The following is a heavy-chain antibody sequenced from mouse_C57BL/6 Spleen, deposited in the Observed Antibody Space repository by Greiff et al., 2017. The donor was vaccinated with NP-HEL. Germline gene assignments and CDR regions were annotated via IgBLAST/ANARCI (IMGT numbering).Heavy chain of an antibody. V-gene: IGHV1-39*01. CDR2: INPNYGTT. CDR1: GYSFTDYN. CDR3: GRDYDTEAWFAY. J-gene: IGHJ3*01. Sequence: EVHLVESGPELVKPGASVKISCKASGYSFTDYNMNWVKQSNGKSLEWIGVINPNYGTTSYNQKFKGKATLTVDQSSSTAYMQLNSLTSEDSAVYYCGRDYDTEAWFAYWGQGTLVTVSA. D-gene: IGHD2-4*01.